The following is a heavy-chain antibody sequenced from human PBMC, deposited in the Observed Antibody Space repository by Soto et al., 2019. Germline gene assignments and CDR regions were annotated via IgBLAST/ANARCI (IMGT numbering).Heavy chain of an antibody. CDR3: ARGEYSSSWHGMDV. Sequence: QVQLQESGPGLVKPSETLSLTCTVSGGSVSSGSYYWSWIRQPPGKGLEWIGYIYYSGSTNYNPSLKRRVTISVDTSKNQFSLKLSSVTAADTAVYYCARGEYSSSWHGMDVWGQGTTVTVSS. CDR1: GGSVSSGSYY. D-gene: IGHD6-13*01. J-gene: IGHJ6*02. V-gene: IGHV4-61*01. CDR2: IYYSGST.